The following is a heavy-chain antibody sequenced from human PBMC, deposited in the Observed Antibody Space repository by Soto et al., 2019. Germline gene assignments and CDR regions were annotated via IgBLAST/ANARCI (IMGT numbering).Heavy chain of an antibody. J-gene: IGHJ4*02. CDR3: ATEVRSSGWYNIDY. D-gene: IGHD6-19*01. CDR2: INPNSGGT. V-gene: IGHV1-2*04. CDR1: GYTFTGYY. Sequence: ASVKVSCKASGYTFTGYYMHWVRQAPGQGLEWMGWINPNSGGTNYAQKFQGWVTMTRDTSISTAYMELSSLRSEDTAVYYCATEVRSSGWYNIDYWGQGTLVTVSS.